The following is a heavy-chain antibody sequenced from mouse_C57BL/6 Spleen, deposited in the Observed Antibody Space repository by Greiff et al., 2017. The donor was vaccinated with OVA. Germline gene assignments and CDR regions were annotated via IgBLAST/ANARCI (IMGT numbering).Heavy chain of an antibody. CDR2: IDPSDSYT. CDR3: ARGPYYYGSSYADD. V-gene: IGHV1-59*01. CDR1: GYTFTSYW. J-gene: IGHJ2*01. D-gene: IGHD1-1*01. Sequence: QVQLQQPGAELVRPGTSVKLSCKASGYTFTSYWMHWVKQRPGQGLEWIGVIDPSDSYTNYNQKFKGKATLTVDTSSSTAYMQLSSLTSEDSAVYYGARGPYYYGSSYADDWGQGTTLTVSS.